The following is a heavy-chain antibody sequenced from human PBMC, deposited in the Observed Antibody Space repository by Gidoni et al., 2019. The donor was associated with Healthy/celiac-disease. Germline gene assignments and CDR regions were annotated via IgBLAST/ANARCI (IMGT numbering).Heavy chain of an antibody. D-gene: IGHD3-3*01. J-gene: IGHJ6*02. V-gene: IGHV1-69*01. CDR3: ARSLLRFLEWLSKGRTIYYYYGMDV. CDR2: VIPIFGTA. Sequence: QVQLVQSGAEVKKPGSSVQVSCKASGGTFSSYAISWVRQAPGQGLGWMGGVIPIFGTANYAQKFQGRVTITADESTSTAYMELSSLRSEDTAVYYCARSLLRFLEWLSKGRTIYYYYGMDVWGQGTTVTVSS. CDR1: GGTFSSYA.